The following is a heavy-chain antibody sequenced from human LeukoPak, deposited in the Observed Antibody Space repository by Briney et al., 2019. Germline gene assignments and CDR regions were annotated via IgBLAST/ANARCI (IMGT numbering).Heavy chain of an antibody. CDR2: TYYSGST. CDR1: GGSISSYY. J-gene: IGHJ4*02. V-gene: IGHV4-59*03. CDR3: ARGAYYPDY. D-gene: IGHD3-22*01. Sequence: PSETLSLTCTVPGGSISSYYWSWIRQPPGKGLEWIGCTYYSGSTIYSPSLKSRVTISVDTSRNQLSLRLSSVTAADTAVYYCARGAYYPDYWGQGTLVTVSS.